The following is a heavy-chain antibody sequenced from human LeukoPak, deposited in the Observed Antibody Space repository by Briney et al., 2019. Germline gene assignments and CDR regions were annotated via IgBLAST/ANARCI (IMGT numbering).Heavy chain of an antibody. CDR1: GYTFTSYD. D-gene: IGHD3-22*01. V-gene: IGHV1-8*01. J-gene: IGHJ6*02. Sequence: ASVKASCKASGYTFTSYDINWVRQATGQGLEWMGWMNPNSGNTGYAQKFQGRVTMTRNTSISTAYMELSSLRSEDTAVYYCAILYDSSGYYYGEDVWGQGTTVTVSS. CDR3: AILYDSSGYYYGEDV. CDR2: MNPNSGNT.